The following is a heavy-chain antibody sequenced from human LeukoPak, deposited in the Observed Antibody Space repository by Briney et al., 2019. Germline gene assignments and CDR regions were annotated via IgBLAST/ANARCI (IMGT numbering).Heavy chain of an antibody. CDR1: GGSFSGYY. CDR2: INHSGST. J-gene: IGHJ4*02. Sequence: PSETLSLTCAVYGGSFSGYYWSWIRQPPGKRLEWIGEINHSGSTNYNPSLKSRVTISVDTSKNQFSLKLSSVAAADTAVYYCARVSEGSYLGSFDYWGQGTLVTVSS. D-gene: IGHD1-26*01. V-gene: IGHV4-34*01. CDR3: ARVSEGSYLGSFDY.